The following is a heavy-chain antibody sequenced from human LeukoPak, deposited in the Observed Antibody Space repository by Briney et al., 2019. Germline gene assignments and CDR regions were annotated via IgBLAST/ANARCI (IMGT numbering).Heavy chain of an antibody. CDR1: GFAFSSYA. D-gene: IGHD3-22*01. Sequence: GGSLRLSCTASGFAFSSYAMSWVRQAPGVGLEWVSAIDGGGGSTWHADSVKGRFTISRDNSKNTLYMQMNSLRDEDTAVYYCARADSSGYSGLLYWGQGTLVTVSS. J-gene: IGHJ4*02. CDR2: IDGGGGST. V-gene: IGHV3-23*01. CDR3: ARADSSGYSGLLY.